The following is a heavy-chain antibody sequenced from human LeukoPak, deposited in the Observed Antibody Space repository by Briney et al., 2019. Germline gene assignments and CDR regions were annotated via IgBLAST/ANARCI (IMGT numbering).Heavy chain of an antibody. D-gene: IGHD3-22*01. J-gene: IGHJ3*02. Sequence: SVKVSCKASGYTFTGYYMHWVRQAPGQGLEWMGWINPNSGGTNYAQKFQGRVTMTRDTSISTAYMELSRLRSDDTAVYYCARDYYDSSGFGAFDIWGQGTMVTVSS. V-gene: IGHV1-2*02. CDR3: ARDYYDSSGFGAFDI. CDR1: GYTFTGYY. CDR2: INPNSGGT.